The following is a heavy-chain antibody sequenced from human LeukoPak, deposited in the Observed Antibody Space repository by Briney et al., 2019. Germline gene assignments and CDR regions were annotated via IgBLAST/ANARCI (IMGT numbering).Heavy chain of an antibody. D-gene: IGHD4-17*01. V-gene: IGHV3-23*01. CDR1: GFTFINYA. Sequence: GGSLRLSGAGSGFTFINYAMSWVRQAPGKGLEWVSSITGSGGSTYCADPVKGRLTISRDNSKNTPYLQMNSLRAEDSALYYCARSTMTTSIDWFDPWGQGTLVTVSS. J-gene: IGHJ5*02. CDR2: ITGSGGST. CDR3: ARSTMTTSIDWFDP.